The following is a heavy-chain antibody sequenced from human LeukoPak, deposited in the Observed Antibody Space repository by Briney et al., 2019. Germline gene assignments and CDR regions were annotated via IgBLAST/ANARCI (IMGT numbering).Heavy chain of an antibody. V-gene: IGHV4-34*01. CDR1: GGSFSGYY. J-gene: IGHJ4*02. CDR3: ASLIAAAGLEEGDFDY. CDR2: INHSGST. D-gene: IGHD6-13*01. Sequence: PSETLSLTCAVYGGSFSGYYWSWIRQPPGKGLEWIGEINHSGSTSYNPSLKSRVTISVDTSKNQFSLKLSSVTAADTAVYYCASLIAAAGLEEGDFDYWGQGTLVTVSS.